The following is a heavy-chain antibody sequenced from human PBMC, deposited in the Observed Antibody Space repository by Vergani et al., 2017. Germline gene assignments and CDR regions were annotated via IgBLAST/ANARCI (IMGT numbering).Heavy chain of an antibody. CDR1: GYSCTSYW. D-gene: IGHD3-10*01. Sequence: EVQLVQSGAEVKKPGESLKISCKGSGYSCTSYWIGWVRQRPGKGLEWMGIIYPGDSDTRYSSSFQGQVTISADKSISTAYLQWSSLKASDTAMYYCARLGARITMVRGVIGGLDYWGQGTLVTVSS. J-gene: IGHJ4*02. CDR2: IYPGDSDT. CDR3: ARLGARITMVRGVIGGLDY. V-gene: IGHV5-51*01.